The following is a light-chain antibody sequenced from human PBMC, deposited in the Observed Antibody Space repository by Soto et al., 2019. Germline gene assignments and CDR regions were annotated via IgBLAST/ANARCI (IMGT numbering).Light chain of an antibody. J-gene: IGLJ2*01. CDR1: SGHSSYI. V-gene: IGLV4-60*03. CDR2: LEGSGSY. CDR3: EAWDTNTRV. Sequence: VLTQSSSASASLGSSVKLTCTLSSGHSSYIIAWHQQQPGKAPRYLMKLEGSGSYNKGSGVPDRFSGSSSGADRYLTISNLQSEDEADYYCEAWDTNTRVFGGGTKLTVL.